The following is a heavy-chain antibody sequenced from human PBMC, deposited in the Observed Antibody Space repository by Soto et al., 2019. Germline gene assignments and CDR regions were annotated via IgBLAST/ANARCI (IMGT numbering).Heavy chain of an antibody. CDR1: GFTFTNSA. D-gene: IGHD5-12*01. CDR3: VRDSPIGSTFSGYDGIDY. J-gene: IGHJ4*02. Sequence: SVKVSCKASGFTFTNSAVQWVRQARGQRLEWIGWIVVGSGNTNYAQKFQERVTITRDMSTSTAYMELSSLRSEDTAVYYCVRDSPIGSTFSGYDGIDYWGQGTLVIVSS. CDR2: IVVGSGNT. V-gene: IGHV1-58*01.